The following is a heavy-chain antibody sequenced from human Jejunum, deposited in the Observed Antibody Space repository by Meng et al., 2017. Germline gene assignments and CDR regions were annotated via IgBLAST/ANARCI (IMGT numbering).Heavy chain of an antibody. J-gene: IGHJ4*02. D-gene: IGHD2-21*01. CDR3: ALVGGTDFAY. CDR1: GFTLSSYS. V-gene: IGHV3-23*01. Sequence: GESLKISCVGSGFTLSSYSMSWVRQAPGKGLEWVSAISYLDASTFYADSVKGRFTISRDSSMNTLHLQMNSLRAEDTAVYYCALVGGTDFAYWGQGTRVTGAS. CDR2: ISYLDAST.